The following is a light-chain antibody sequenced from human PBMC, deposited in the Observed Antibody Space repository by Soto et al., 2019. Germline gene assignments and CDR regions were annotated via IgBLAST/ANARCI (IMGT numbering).Light chain of an antibody. Sequence: DIQMTQSPSSLSASVGDRVTITCRTSQGISNYLAWYQQKSGEARKLLIYLASTLRSGVSSRFSGSRSGTEFTLTTSRLPPEDVATYYCHKYNSDPLLGGGTNVDLK. V-gene: IGKV1-27*01. CDR3: HKYNSDPL. CDR2: LAS. J-gene: IGKJ4*01. CDR1: QGISNY.